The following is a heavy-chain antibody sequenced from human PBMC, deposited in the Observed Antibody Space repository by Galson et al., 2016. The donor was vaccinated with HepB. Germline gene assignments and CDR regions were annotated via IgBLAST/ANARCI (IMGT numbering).Heavy chain of an antibody. CDR1: GYSISSGYY. D-gene: IGHD2-2*01. V-gene: IGHV4-38-2*01. CDR2: INHSGTI. Sequence: ETLSPTCAVSGYSISSGYYWGWIRQSPGKGLEWIGEINHSGTINYNPSLKSRVTISVDTSKNQFSLNLGSVTAAVTAVYYCARRTLVPTAGNWSDPWGQGTLVTVSS. J-gene: IGHJ5*02. CDR3: ARRTLVPTAGNWSDP.